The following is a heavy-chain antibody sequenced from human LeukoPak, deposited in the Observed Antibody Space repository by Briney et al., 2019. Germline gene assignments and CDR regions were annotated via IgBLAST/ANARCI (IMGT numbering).Heavy chain of an antibody. D-gene: IGHD3-3*01. CDR1: GFTFSSYS. V-gene: IGHV3-48*04. CDR2: ISSSSSTI. Sequence: PGGSLRLSCAASGFTFSSYSMNWVRQAPGKGLEWVSYISSSSSTIYYADSVKGRFTISRDNAKNSLYLQMNSLRAEDTAVYYCARALDDFWSGYDLDYWGQGTLVTVSS. J-gene: IGHJ4*02. CDR3: ARALDDFWSGYDLDY.